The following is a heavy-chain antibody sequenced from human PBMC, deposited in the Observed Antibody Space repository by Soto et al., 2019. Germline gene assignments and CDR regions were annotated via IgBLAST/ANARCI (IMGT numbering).Heavy chain of an antibody. CDR3: VYPRSTMIIPPS. V-gene: IGHV3-64D*06. Sequence: GSLRLSCSASGFTFSSFSMHWVRQAPGKGLKYVSGISSNGVTTYYADSVKGRFTISRDNSKNTLYLQMSSLRVEDTAVYYCVYPRSTMIIPPSWGQGTLVTVSS. J-gene: IGHJ4*02. CDR1: GFTFSSFS. D-gene: IGHD3-22*01. CDR2: ISSNGVTT.